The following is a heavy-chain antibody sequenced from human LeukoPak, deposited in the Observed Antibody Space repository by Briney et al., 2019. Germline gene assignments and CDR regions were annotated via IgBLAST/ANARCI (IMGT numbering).Heavy chain of an antibody. J-gene: IGHJ4*02. V-gene: IGHV4-39*01. CDR1: GGSISSSSYY. CDR3: AGRYGSGNLN. D-gene: IGHD3-10*01. Sequence: SETLSLTCTVSGGSISSSSYYWGWIRQPPGKGLEWIGSIYYSGSTYYNPSLKSRVTISVGTSKNQFSLKLSSVTAADTAVYYCAGRYGSGNLNWGQGTLVTVSS. CDR2: IYYSGST.